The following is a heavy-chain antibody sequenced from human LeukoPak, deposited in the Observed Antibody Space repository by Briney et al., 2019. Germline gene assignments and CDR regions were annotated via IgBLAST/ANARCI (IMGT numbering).Heavy chain of an antibody. D-gene: IGHD1-1*01. Sequence: GGSLRLSCAASGFTFSSYAMSWVRQAPGKGLEWVSVISGSGGSTYYADSVKGRFTISRDNSKNTLYVQMNSLTAEDTAIYYCAKATGNLGNWGQGTLVTVSS. CDR2: ISGSGGST. CDR3: AKATGNLGN. V-gene: IGHV3-23*01. CDR1: GFTFSSYA. J-gene: IGHJ4*02.